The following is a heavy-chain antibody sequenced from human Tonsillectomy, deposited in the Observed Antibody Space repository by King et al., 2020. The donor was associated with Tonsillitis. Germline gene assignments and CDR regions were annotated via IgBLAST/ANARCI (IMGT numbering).Heavy chain of an antibody. CDR2: INPSGGRT. Sequence: QLVQSGAEVKKPGASVKVSCKASGYTFSSKYIHWVRQAHGQGLEWMGIINPSGGRTSYSQKFQGRVTMTRDTSTSTVYMELSRLGFDDTAVYYCAREGRAREGSSWYCHGDYWGQGTLVTVSS. CDR3: AREGRAREGSSWYCHGDY. D-gene: IGHD6-13*01. V-gene: IGHV1-46*01. CDR1: GYTFSSKY. J-gene: IGHJ4*02.